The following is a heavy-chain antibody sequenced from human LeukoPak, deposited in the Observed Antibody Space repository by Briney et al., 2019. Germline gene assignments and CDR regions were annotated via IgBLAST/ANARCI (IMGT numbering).Heavy chain of an antibody. Sequence: GSLRLSCAASGFTFSSYWMHWVRQAPGKGLVWVSRINSDGSSTSYADSVKGRFTISRDNAKNTLYLQMDSLRAEDTAVYYCARVCYDFWSGYYTGAFDIWGQGTMVTVSS. D-gene: IGHD3-3*01. CDR1: GFTFSSYW. CDR3: ARVCYDFWSGYYTGAFDI. CDR2: INSDGSST. V-gene: IGHV3-74*01. J-gene: IGHJ3*02.